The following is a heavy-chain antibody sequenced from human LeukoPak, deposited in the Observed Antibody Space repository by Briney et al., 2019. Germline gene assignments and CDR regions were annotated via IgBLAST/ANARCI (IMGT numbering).Heavy chain of an antibody. CDR1: GYNFISYW. D-gene: IGHD3-22*01. CDR2: IDPSDSYT. V-gene: IGHV5-10-1*01. CDR3: ARIPLDSSGYYYAGDGFDI. J-gene: IGHJ3*02. Sequence: GESLKISCKGSGYNFISYWIGWVRQMPGKGLDLMGKIDPSDSYTNYSPSLQGHVTISADKSISTAYLQWSSLKASDTAMYYCARIPLDSSGYYYAGDGFDIWGQGTMVTVSS.